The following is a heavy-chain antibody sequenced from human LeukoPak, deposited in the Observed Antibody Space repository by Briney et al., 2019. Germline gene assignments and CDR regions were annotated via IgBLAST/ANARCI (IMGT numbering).Heavy chain of an antibody. CDR2: IKSKTDGGTT. V-gene: IGHV3-15*01. J-gene: IGHJ5*02. D-gene: IGHD2-8*01. CDR1: GFTFSNAW. CDR3: TTEAPMVYAPGGFDP. Sequence: GGSLRLSCAASGFTFSNAWMSWVRQAPGKGLEWVGRIKSKTDGGTTDYAAPVKGRFTISRDDSKNTLYLQMNSLKTEDTAVYYCTTEAPMVYAPGGFDPWGQGTLVTVSS.